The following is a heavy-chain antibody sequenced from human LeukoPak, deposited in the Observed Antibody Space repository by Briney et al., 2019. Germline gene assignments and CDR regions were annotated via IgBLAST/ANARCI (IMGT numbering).Heavy chain of an antibody. CDR3: AKDIVVVPPDNYYGMDV. CDR2: ISSSGSTI. V-gene: IGHV3-11*01. J-gene: IGHJ6*02. CDR1: GFTFSDYY. Sequence: GGSLRLSCAASGFTFSDYYMSWIRQAPGKGLEWVSYISSSGSTIYYADSVKGRFTISRDNSKNTLYLQMNSLRAEDTAVYYCAKDIVVVPPDNYYGMDVWGQGTTVTVSS. D-gene: IGHD2-2*01.